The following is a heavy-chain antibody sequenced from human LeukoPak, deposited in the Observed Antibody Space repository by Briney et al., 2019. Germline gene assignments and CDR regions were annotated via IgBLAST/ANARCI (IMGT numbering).Heavy chain of an antibody. D-gene: IGHD6-19*01. CDR3: ASSGWTRGDVFDI. Sequence: PSETLSLTCTVSGGSISSYYWSWIRQPPGKGLEWIGYIYYSGSTNYNPSLKSRVTISVDTSKNQFSLKLSSVTAADTAVYYCASSGWTRGDVFDIWGQGTMVTVSS. V-gene: IGHV4-59*08. CDR2: IYYSGST. CDR1: GGSISSYY. J-gene: IGHJ3*02.